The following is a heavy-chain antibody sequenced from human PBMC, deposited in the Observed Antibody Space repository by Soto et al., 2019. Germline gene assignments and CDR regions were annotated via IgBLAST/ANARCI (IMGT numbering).Heavy chain of an antibody. V-gene: IGHV4-39*01. J-gene: IGHJ5*02. D-gene: IGHD2-2*01. Sequence: QVQLQESGPGLVKPSETLSLTCNISGGSVSDTSYYWGWIRQSPVKGLEWIANIYFNGNTYYNPSLKSRVTISLDTSKNQFSLKLTSVTAADTAVYYCTGLYLGCFDPWGQGTLVTVSS. CDR2: IYFNGNT. CDR3: TGLYLGCFDP. CDR1: GGSVSDTSYY.